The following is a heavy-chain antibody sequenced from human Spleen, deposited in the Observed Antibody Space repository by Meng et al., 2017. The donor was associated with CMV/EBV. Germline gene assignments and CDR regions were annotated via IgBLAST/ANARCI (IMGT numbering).Heavy chain of an antibody. D-gene: IGHD3-9*01. CDR3: ARGLSYYEILTGYYNWFDP. Sequence: ASVKVSCKASGYTLTDFYMHWVRQAPGQGLQWMGWMNPNSGSTGYAQRFQGRVTMTRNTSISTAYMELSSLRSEDTAVYYCARGLSYYEILTGYYNWFDPWGQGTLVTVSS. V-gene: IGHV1-8*01. J-gene: IGHJ5*02. CDR1: GYTLTDFY. CDR2: MNPNSGST.